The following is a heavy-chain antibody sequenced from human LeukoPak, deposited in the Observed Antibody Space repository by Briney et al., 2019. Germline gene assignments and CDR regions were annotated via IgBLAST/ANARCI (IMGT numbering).Heavy chain of an antibody. CDR3: ARDVPVSYYDSSGYLGY. V-gene: IGHV1-46*01. D-gene: IGHD3-22*01. CDR1: GYTFTSYY. Sequence: GASVKVSRKASGYTFTSYYMHWVRQAPGQGLEWMGIINPSGGSTSYAQKFQGRVTMTRDMSTSTVYMELSSLRSEDTAVYYCARDVPVSYYDSSGYLGYWGQGTLVTVSS. CDR2: INPSGGST. J-gene: IGHJ4*02.